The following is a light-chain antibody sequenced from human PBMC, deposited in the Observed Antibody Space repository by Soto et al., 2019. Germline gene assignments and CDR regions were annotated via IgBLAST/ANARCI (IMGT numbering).Light chain of an antibody. V-gene: IGKV3-20*01. Sequence: EIVLTQSPGTLSLSPGERATLSCRASQSVRSRYLAWYQQKPGRAPRLLIYGASNRATGIPDRFSGSGSGTDFTLTVSRLEPADFAVYFCQQYDTSPGTLGHWTKADIK. CDR2: GAS. CDR1: QSVRSRY. CDR3: QQYDTSPGT. J-gene: IGKJ1*01.